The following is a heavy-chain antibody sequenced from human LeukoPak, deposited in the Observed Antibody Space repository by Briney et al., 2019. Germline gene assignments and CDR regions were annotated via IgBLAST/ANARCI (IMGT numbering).Heavy chain of an antibody. D-gene: IGHD3-3*01. CDR1: GGTFSSYA. CDR2: IIPIFGTA. J-gene: IGHJ6*03. Sequence: GASVKVSCKASGGTFSSYAISWVRQAPGQGLEWMGGIIPIFGTASYAQKFRGRVTITADESTSTAYMELSSLRSEDTAVYYCARKFGVNFWSGYYMDVWGKGTTVTVSS. CDR3: ARKFGVNFWSGYYMDV. V-gene: IGHV1-69*13.